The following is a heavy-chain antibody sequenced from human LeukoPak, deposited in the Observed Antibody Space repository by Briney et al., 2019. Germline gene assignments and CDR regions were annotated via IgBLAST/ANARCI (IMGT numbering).Heavy chain of an antibody. Sequence: SETLSLTCAVYGGSFSGYYWSWIRQPPGKGLEWIGEINHSGCTNYNPSLKSRVTISVDTSKNQFSLKLSSVTAADTAVYYCARGLVGHHFDYWGQGTLVTVSS. CDR3: ARGLVGHHFDY. J-gene: IGHJ4*02. D-gene: IGHD2-8*02. CDR1: GGSFSGYY. V-gene: IGHV4-34*01. CDR2: INHSGCT.